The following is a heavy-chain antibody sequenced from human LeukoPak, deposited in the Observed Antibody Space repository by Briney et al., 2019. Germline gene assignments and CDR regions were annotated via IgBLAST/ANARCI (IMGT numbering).Heavy chain of an antibody. CDR3: ARVHYDFWSGYLNWFDP. D-gene: IGHD3-3*01. V-gene: IGHV3-30*14. J-gene: IGHJ5*02. Sequence: PGRSLRLSCAASGFTFSSYAMHWVRQAPGKGLEWVAVISYDGSNKYYADSVKGRFTISRDNSKNTLYLQMNSLRAEDTAVYYCARVHYDFWSGYLNWFDPWGQGTLVTVSS. CDR1: GFTFSSYA. CDR2: ISYDGSNK.